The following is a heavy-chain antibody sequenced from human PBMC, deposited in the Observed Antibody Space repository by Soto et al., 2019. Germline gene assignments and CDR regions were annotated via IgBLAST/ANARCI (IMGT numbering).Heavy chain of an antibody. CDR3: AKTQPTPHDHFSHGLDV. CDR1: GFSFSTYA. Sequence: EEQLLESGGGLVQPGGSLRLSCAASGFSFSTYAISWVRQAPGKGLEWVSTISGSGDRTYQADSVKGRFTISRDNSKNTLYLQMNSLRVEDTAVYYCAKTQPTPHDHFSHGLDVWCQGTTVAVSS. V-gene: IGHV3-23*01. CDR2: ISGSGDRT. J-gene: IGHJ6*02.